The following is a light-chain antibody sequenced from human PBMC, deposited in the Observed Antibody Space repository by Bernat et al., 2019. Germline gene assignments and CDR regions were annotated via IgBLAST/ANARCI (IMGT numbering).Light chain of an antibody. CDR2: IVN. V-gene: IGLV2-11*01. CDR1: SSDVGSSGC. J-gene: IGLJ2*01. CDR3: QSYDSSLRGAV. Sequence: QSALIQPPAVSGSPGQSVTISCTGASSDVGSSGCVSWYQQHPGTVPKPMIYIVNSQPSGVPDRVSGSKSGNTASMTFSGLQAEDEADYYCQSYDSSLRGAVFGGGTKLTVL.